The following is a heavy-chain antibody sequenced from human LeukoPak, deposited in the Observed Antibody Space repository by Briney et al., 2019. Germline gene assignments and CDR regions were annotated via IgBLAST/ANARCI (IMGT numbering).Heavy chain of an antibody. CDR3: AGSNFDWYFDL. V-gene: IGHV4-59*01. J-gene: IGHJ2*01. D-gene: IGHD4/OR15-4a*01. CDR1: GGSISRYY. Sequence: SETLSLTCTVSGGSISRYYWSWIRQPPGKGLEWIGYISYSGSTNYNPSLKGRVTISDDKSKNQFSLKLTSVTAEDTAVYYCAGSNFDWYFDLWGRGTLVTVSS. CDR2: ISYSGST.